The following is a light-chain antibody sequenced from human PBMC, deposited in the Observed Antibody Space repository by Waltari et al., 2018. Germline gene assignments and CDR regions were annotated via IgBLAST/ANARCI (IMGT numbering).Light chain of an antibody. CDR2: DVS. Sequence: QSALTQPRPVSGSAGQSVTIPCTGTSNDLGSYYYVPWYQQYPGKAPKLMIYDVSKRPSGVPERLSGSKSGNTASLTISGLQADDEADYYCCSYAGSNKYVFGTGTEVTVL. CDR3: CSYAGSNKYV. CDR1: SNDLGSYYY. V-gene: IGLV2-11*01. J-gene: IGLJ1*01.